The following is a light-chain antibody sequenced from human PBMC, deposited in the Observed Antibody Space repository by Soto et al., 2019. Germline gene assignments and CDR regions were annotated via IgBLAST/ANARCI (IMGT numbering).Light chain of an antibody. CDR2: EGS. CDR3: CSYAGTYTFV. Sequence: QSVLTQPASVSGSPGQSITISCTGTSSDVGSYNLVSWYQHHPGKAPKLMIYEGSKRPSGVSNRFSGSKSGNTASLTISGLQAEDEADYYCCSYAGTYTFVFGGGTKVTVL. V-gene: IGLV2-23*03. CDR1: SSDVGSYNL. J-gene: IGLJ2*01.